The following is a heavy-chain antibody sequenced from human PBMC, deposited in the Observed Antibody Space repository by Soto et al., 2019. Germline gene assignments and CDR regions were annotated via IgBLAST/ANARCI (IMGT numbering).Heavy chain of an antibody. CDR1: GFTFINYA. V-gene: IGHV3-23*01. Sequence: EVQLLESGGGLVQPGGSLRLSCAASGFTFINYAMIWVRQAPGKGLEWVSTISGGGDGTYYADSVKGHFTISRDNSKNTLYLQVNSLRAEDTAIYYCAKKGLGSLKTFCSNSDCHYAFDLWGQGTVVTVSS. J-gene: IGHJ3*01. CDR3: AKKGLGSLKTFCSNSDCHYAFDL. CDR2: ISGGGDGT. D-gene: IGHD2-8*01.